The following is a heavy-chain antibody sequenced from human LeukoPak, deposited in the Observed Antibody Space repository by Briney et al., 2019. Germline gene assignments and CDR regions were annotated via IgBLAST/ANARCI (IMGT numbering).Heavy chain of an antibody. V-gene: IGHV4-59*08. CDR2: IYYSGST. Sequence: PSETLSLTCTVSGGSISSYYWSWIRQPPGKGLEWIGYIYYSGSTNYNPSLKSRVTISVDTSKNQFSLKLSSVTAADTAVYYCARQTTGGLFDYWGQGTLVTVSS. CDR3: ARQTTGGLFDY. D-gene: IGHD4-17*01. CDR1: GGSISSYY. J-gene: IGHJ4*02.